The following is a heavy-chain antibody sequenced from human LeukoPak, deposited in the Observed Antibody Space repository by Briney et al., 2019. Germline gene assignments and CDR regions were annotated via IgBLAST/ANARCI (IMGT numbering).Heavy chain of an antibody. Sequence: GGSLRLSCATSGFTFSRYAMHWVRQAPGKGLEWVAGISYDGNNPYYADSVKGRFTVSRDNSKNTLDLHMNSLRGEDTALYYCAKDQKWLDTRGTIDYWGQGTLATVSS. V-gene: IGHV3-30-3*01. CDR2: ISYDGNNP. J-gene: IGHJ4*02. CDR1: GFTFSRYA. D-gene: IGHD6-19*01. CDR3: AKDQKWLDTRGTIDY.